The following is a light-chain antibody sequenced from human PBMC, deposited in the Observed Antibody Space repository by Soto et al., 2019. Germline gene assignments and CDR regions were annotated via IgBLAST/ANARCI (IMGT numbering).Light chain of an antibody. CDR3: AAWDDSLNGL. V-gene: IGLV1-44*01. CDR2: SNN. Sequence: QSVLTQPPSASGTPGQRVTISCSGSSSNNGSNTVNWYQHLPGTAPKLLIYSNNQRPSGVPDRFSGYKSGTSASLAISGLQSEDEADYYCAAWDDSLNGLFGGGTKLTVL. J-gene: IGLJ2*01. CDR1: SSNNGSNT.